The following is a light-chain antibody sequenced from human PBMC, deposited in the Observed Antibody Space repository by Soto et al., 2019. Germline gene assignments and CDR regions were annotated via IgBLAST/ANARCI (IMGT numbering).Light chain of an antibody. J-gene: IGLJ2*01. Sequence: QLVLTQSPSASASLGASVKLTCTLSSGHTTYAIAWHQQQPEKGPRYLMKLNSDGSHSKGDGIPDRFSGSSSGAERYLTISSLQSEYEGDYYCQTWGTGIEVIFGGGTKRTVL. CDR2: LNSDGSH. CDR1: SGHTTYA. V-gene: IGLV4-69*01. CDR3: QTWGTGIEVI.